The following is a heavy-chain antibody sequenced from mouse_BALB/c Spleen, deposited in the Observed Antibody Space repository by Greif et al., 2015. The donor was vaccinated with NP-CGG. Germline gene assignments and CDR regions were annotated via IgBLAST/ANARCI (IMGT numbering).Heavy chain of an antibody. V-gene: IGHV14-3*02. Sequence: VQLQQSGAELVKPGASVKLSCTASGFNIKDTYMHWVKQRPEQGPERIGRIDPANGNTKYDPKFQGKATITADTSSNTAYLQLSSLASEDTAVYYCARWDWYFDVWGAGTTVTVSS. CDR2: IDPANGNT. J-gene: IGHJ1*01. CDR3: ARWDWYFDV. CDR1: GFNIKDTY.